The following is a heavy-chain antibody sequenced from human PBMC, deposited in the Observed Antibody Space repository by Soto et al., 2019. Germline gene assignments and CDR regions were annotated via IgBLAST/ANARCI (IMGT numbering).Heavy chain of an antibody. J-gene: IGHJ5*02. CDR1: GGSISNSNW. D-gene: IGHD4-17*01. CDR2: IYHSGST. Sequence: SETLSLTCAVSGGSISNSNWWIRVRQHPGKGLEWIGEIYHSGSTYYKPSLKSRVTISVDRSKNQFSLKVSSVTAADTAVYYCARFYGDYLNWFDPWGQGTLVTVSS. V-gene: IGHV4-4*02. CDR3: ARFYGDYLNWFDP.